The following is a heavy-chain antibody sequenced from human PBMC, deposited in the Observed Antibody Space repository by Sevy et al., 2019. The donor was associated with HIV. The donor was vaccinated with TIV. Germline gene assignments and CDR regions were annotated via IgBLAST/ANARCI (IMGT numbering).Heavy chain of an antibody. J-gene: IGHJ6*02. CDR1: GYTFSDSGYY. CDR3: ARESYDFWTGPVDYDYGMDV. V-gene: IGHV1-2*02. D-gene: IGHD3-3*01. Sequence: VSVKVSCKASGYTFSDSGYYVHWVRQAPGQGLEWMGWINPKSAATNYVQKFQGRVTMTRDTSVSTANMELSRLTSDDTAVYYCARESYDFWTGPVDYDYGMDVWGQGTTVTVSS. CDR2: INPKSAAT.